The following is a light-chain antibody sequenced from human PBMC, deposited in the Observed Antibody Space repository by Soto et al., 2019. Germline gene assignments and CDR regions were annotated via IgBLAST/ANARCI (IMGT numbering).Light chain of an antibody. Sequence: QSVLTQPASVSGSPGQSITISCTGTSSDVGGYKYVSWYQQYPGKAPKLMMYEVSNRPSGVSNRFSGPKSGNTASLTISGLQAEDEADYYCSSYTTSSPGVFGTGTKVTVL. J-gene: IGLJ1*01. CDR2: EVS. V-gene: IGLV2-14*01. CDR1: SSDVGGYKY. CDR3: SSYTTSSPGV.